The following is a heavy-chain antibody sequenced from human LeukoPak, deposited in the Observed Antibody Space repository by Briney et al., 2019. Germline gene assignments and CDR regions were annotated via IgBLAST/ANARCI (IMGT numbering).Heavy chain of an antibody. Sequence: GGSLRLPCAASGSIFSNFGMHWVRQAPGKGLEWVAAIRSDGSDKYFADSVKGRFTISRDKSKSTMYLQMDTLRAEDTAVYYCARHRGYSYGYRDYWGQGTLVTVSS. CDR2: IRSDGSDK. CDR1: GSIFSNFG. V-gene: IGHV3-33*01. D-gene: IGHD5-18*01. CDR3: ARHRGYSYGYRDY. J-gene: IGHJ4*02.